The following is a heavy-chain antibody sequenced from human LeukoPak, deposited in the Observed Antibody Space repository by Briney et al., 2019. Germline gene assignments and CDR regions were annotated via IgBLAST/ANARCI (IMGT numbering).Heavy chain of an antibody. CDR1: EFTFSNYA. Sequence: PGGSLRLSCAASEFTFSNYAMNWVRQAPGKGLEWVSAIGGSGAGTDYADSVKGRFTISRDNSKNTLFLQMNSLRAEDTAVYYCANRGAEVGATVAPGDYWGQGTLVTVSS. D-gene: IGHD1-26*01. V-gene: IGHV3-23*01. CDR3: ANRGAEVGATVAPGDY. J-gene: IGHJ4*02. CDR2: IGGSGAGT.